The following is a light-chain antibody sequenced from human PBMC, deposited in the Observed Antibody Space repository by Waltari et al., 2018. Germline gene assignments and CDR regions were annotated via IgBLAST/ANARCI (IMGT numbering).Light chain of an antibody. J-gene: IGKJ1*01. V-gene: IGKV4-1*01. CDR1: QSVLYSTNDKNY. CDR2: CAS. CDR3: RQNFSTPPT. Sequence: DIVMTKSPDPLAVALGERDTLTCNSRQSVLYSTNDKNYLAWYQQKPGPPPKPLIYCASTRESGVPDRFGGSGYGTDFPLTISSLQAEDVAVYCCRQNFSTPPTFNQGTKVEIK.